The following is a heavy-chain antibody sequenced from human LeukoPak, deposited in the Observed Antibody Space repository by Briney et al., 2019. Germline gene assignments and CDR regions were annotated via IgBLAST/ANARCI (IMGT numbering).Heavy chain of an antibody. J-gene: IGHJ5*02. D-gene: IGHD3-22*01. CDR2: INPNSGGT. Sequence: ASVKVSCKASGYTFTGYYMHWVRQAPGQGLEWMGWINPNSGGTNYAQKFQGRVTMTRDTSISTAYMELSRLRSDDTAVYYCAREHGIVVVIPEGRNWFDPWGQGTLSPSPQ. V-gene: IGHV1-2*02. CDR1: GYTFTGYY. CDR3: AREHGIVVVIPEGRNWFDP.